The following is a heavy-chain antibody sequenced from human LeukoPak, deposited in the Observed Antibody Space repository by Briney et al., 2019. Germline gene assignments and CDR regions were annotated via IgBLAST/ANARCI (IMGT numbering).Heavy chain of an antibody. D-gene: IGHD3-10*01. Sequence: GGSLRLSCAASGFTFSSYWMSWVRQATGKGLEWVANIKQDGSEKYYVDSVKGRFTISRDNAKNSLYLQMNSLRAEDTAVYYCARDPGYGSGSYLSYWGQGTLVTVSS. V-gene: IGHV3-7*01. CDR2: IKQDGSEK. CDR3: ARDPGYGSGSYLSY. CDR1: GFTFSSYW. J-gene: IGHJ4*02.